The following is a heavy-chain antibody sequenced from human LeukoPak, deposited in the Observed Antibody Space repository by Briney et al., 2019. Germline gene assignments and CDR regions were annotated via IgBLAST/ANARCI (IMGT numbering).Heavy chain of an antibody. CDR3: ARVGGANYYYLDY. CDR1: GYXFTDYY. CDR2: INLYSGAT. V-gene: IGHV1-2*02. D-gene: IGHD4/OR15-4a*01. J-gene: IGHJ4*02. Sequence: ASVKVSCKASGYXFTDYYMHWVRQAPGQGLEWMGWINLYSGATNYAQKFQGRVTMTRDTPISTADMELSSLTSDDTAVYYCARVGGANYYYLDYWGQGTLVTVSS.